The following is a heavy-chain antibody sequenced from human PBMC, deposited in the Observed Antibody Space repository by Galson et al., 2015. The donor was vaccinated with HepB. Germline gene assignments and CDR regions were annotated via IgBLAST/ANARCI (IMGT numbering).Heavy chain of an antibody. V-gene: IGHV3-23*01. CDR1: GFTFSNYP. D-gene: IGHD3-22*01. Sequence: SLRLSCAASGFTFSNYPMSWVRQAPGKGLEWVSATGSSGVTTYYADSVRGRFTISRDNSKNTLYLQMNSLRGEDTAVYYCAKHYHETSAAEGQWGQGTLVTVSS. CDR2: TGSSGVTT. J-gene: IGHJ1*01. CDR3: AKHYHETSAAEGQ.